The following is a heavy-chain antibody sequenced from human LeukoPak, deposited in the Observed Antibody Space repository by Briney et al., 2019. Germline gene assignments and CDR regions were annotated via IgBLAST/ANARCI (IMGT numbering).Heavy chain of an antibody. V-gene: IGHV1-3*01. CDR1: GYTFTGYA. CDR2: IKAGNGNT. CDR3: AKDQESIVVVTAGAAPGDY. J-gene: IGHJ4*02. Sequence: ASVKVSCKASGYTFTGYAMHWVRQAPGQRVECMGWIKAGNGNTKYSQKFQGRVTITRDTSASTAYMELSILRSEDTAVYYCAKDQESIVVVTAGAAPGDYWGQGTLVTVSS. D-gene: IGHD2-21*02.